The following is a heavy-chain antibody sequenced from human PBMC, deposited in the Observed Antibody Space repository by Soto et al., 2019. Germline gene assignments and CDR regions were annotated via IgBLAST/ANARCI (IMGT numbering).Heavy chain of an antibody. V-gene: IGHV3-30*18. Sequence: PGGSLRLSCAASVFTFNTYGMHWVRQAPGKGLEWVAVISYDGSEKYYVDSVKGRFTISKDNSKNTLYLQMNSLRPEDTAVYYCAKSPNFYCSSPNCYKYYFDHWGQGTRVTVYS. CDR3: AKSPNFYCSSPNCYKYYFDH. D-gene: IGHD2-2*02. J-gene: IGHJ4*02. CDR2: ISYDGSEK. CDR1: VFTFNTYG.